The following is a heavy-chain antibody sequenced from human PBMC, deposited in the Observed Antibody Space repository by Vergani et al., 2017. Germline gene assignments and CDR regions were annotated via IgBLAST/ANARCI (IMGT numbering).Heavy chain of an antibody. J-gene: IGHJ4*02. V-gene: IGHV3-11*04. D-gene: IGHD1-26*01. CDR3: ARDRGSGWGLYD. Sequence: QVQLVESGGGVVQPGRSLRLSCAASGFTFSDYYMSWIRQAPGKGLEWVSYISSSGSTICYADSVKGRFTISRDNAKNSLYLQMNSLRAGDTAVYYCARDRGSGWGLYDWGRGTLVTGSS. CDR2: ISSSGSTI. CDR1: GFTFSDYY.